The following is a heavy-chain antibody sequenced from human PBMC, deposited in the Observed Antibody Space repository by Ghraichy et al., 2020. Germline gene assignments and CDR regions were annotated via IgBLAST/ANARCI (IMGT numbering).Heavy chain of an antibody. J-gene: IGHJ1*01. CDR3: ARDVYCTNGVCSVEAEYFQH. CDR2: ISYDGSNK. Sequence: GGSLRLSCAASGFTFSSYAMHWVRQAPGKGLEWVAVISYDGSNKYYADSVKGRFTISRDNSKNTLYLQMNSLRAEDTAVYYCARDVYCTNGVCSVEAEYFQHWGQGTLVTVSS. D-gene: IGHD2-8*01. V-gene: IGHV3-30*04. CDR1: GFTFSSYA.